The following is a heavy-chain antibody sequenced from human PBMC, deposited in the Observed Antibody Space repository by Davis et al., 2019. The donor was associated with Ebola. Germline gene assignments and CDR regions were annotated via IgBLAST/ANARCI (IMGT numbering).Heavy chain of an antibody. Sequence: SVKVSCKASGGTFSSYAISWVRQAPGQGLEWMGGIIPIFGTANYAQKFQGRVTITADESTSTAYMELSSLRSEDTAVYYCICGDQLTGGLYYYYGMGVWGQGTTVTVSS. D-gene: IGHD2-21*01. J-gene: IGHJ6*02. CDR1: GGTFSSYA. CDR2: IIPIFGTA. V-gene: IGHV1-69*13. CDR3: ICGDQLTGGLYYYYGMGV.